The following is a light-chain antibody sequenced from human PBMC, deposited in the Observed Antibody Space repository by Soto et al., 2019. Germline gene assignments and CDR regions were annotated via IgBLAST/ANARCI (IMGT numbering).Light chain of an antibody. V-gene: IGKV3D-15*01. J-gene: IGKJ3*01. Sequence: DIVLTQSPGTLSLSPGDTATLSCKASQTGSTSLSWYQQKPGQPPRLLIYGETFRATGIPDRFSGSGSGTDFTLTISSLQSEDSAVYYCHQYNSWPRGTFGPGTKVEIK. CDR3: HQYNSWPRGT. CDR1: QTGSTS. CDR2: GET.